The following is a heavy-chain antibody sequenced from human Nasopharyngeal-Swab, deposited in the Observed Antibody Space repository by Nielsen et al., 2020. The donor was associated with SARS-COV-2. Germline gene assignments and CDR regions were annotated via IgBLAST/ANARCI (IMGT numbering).Heavy chain of an antibody. V-gene: IGHV3-13*05. CDR3: ARGGRGSQYYMDV. J-gene: IGHJ6*03. Sequence: GSLRLPCAASGFTFSTYDMHWVRQVTGKGLEWVSAIGIAGDPYYAGSVKGRFTISRENAKNSLYLQMNSLRAGDTAVYYCARGGRGSQYYMDVWGKGTTVTVSS. CDR1: GFTFSTYD. CDR2: IGIAGDP. D-gene: IGHD1-26*01.